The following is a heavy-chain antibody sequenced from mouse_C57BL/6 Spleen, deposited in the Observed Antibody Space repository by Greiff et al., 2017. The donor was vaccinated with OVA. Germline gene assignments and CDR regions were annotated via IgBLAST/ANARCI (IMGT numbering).Heavy chain of an antibody. J-gene: IGHJ1*03. Sequence: QVQLQQPGAELVRPGSSVKLSCKASGYTFTSYWMHWVKQRPIQGLEWIGNIDPSDSETHYNQKFKDKATLTVDKSSSTAYMQLSSLTSEDSAVYYCARWALREYFDVWGTGTTVTVSS. CDR2: IDPSDSET. CDR3: ARWALREYFDV. D-gene: IGHD1-1*01. CDR1: GYTFTSYW. V-gene: IGHV1-52*01.